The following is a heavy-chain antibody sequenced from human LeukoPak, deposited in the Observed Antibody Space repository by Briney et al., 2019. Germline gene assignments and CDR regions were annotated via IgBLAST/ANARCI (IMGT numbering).Heavy chain of an antibody. CDR1: GGSFSGYY. J-gene: IGHJ4*02. Sequence: SETLSLTCAVYGGSFSGYYWSWIRQPPGKGLEWIGEINHSGSTNYNPSLKSRVTISVDTSKNQFSLKLSSVTAADTAVYYCARPTYDYVWGSYHFDYWGQGTLVTVSS. CDR2: INHSGST. V-gene: IGHV4-34*01. CDR3: ARPTYDYVWGSYHFDY. D-gene: IGHD3-16*02.